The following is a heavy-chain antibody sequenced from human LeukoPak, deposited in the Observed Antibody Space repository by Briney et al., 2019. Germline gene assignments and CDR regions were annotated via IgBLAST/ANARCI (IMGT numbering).Heavy chain of an antibody. CDR1: GGSISSYY. J-gene: IGHJ4*02. CDR3: ARQRGYWDY. V-gene: IGHV4-59*05. Sequence: SETLSLTCTVSGGSISSYYWSWIRQSPWKGLEWIGSIYYSGSTYYNPSLKSRVTISVDTCKNQFSLKLSSVTAADTAVYYCARQRGYWDYWGQGTLVTVSS. CDR2: IYYSGST. D-gene: IGHD3-22*01.